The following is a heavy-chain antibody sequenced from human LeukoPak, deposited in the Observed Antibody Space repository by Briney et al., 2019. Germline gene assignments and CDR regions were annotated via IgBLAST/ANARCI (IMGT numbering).Heavy chain of an antibody. J-gene: IGHJ4*02. CDR1: GGSISSYY. CDR3: ARQGSVAGTGIDY. D-gene: IGHD6-19*01. Sequence: SETLSLTCTVSGGSISSYYWGWIRQPPGKGLEWIGSIYYSGSTYYNPSLKSRVTISVDTSKNQFSLKLSSVTAADTAVYYCARQGSVAGTGIDYWGQGTLVTVSS. V-gene: IGHV4-39*01. CDR2: IYYSGST.